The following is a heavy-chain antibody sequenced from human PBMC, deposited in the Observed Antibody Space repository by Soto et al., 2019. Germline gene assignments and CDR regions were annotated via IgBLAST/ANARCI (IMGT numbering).Heavy chain of an antibody. J-gene: IGHJ1*01. D-gene: IGHD2-2*01. CDR2: IYHSGST. CDR3: AVGYCSSSSCSREYYQH. CDR1: GYSISSGYY. Sequence: PSETLSLTCAVSGYSISSGYYWGWIRQPPGKGLEWIGSIYHSGSTYYNPSLKSRVTISVDRSQKQFSLGLGSVTAADTAVYYCAVGYCSSSSCSREYYQHWGQGTLVTVSS. V-gene: IGHV4-38-2*01.